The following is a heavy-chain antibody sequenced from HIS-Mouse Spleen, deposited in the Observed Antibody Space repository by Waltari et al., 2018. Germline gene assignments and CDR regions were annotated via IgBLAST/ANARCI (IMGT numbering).Heavy chain of an antibody. D-gene: IGHD3-3*01. Sequence: QVQLVQSGAEVKKPGASVKVSCKASGYTFTSYDINWVRQATGQGLEWMGWRNPNSGKTGSAQKFQGRVTMTRNTSRSTAYMELSSLRSEDTAVYYCARVYYDFWSGYYYWGQGTLVTVSS. CDR2: RNPNSGKT. J-gene: IGHJ4*02. V-gene: IGHV1-8*01. CDR3: ARVYYDFWSGYYY. CDR1: GYTFTSYD.